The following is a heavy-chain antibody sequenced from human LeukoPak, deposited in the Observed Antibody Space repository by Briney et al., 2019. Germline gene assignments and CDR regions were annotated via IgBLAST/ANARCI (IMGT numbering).Heavy chain of an antibody. CDR1: GFTFSSYA. D-gene: IGHD6-13*01. CDR3: AKSSIAAAVLFDY. CDR2: ISGSGGST. V-gene: IGHV3-23*01. Sequence: GGSLRLSCAAFGFTFSSYAMSWVRQAPGKGLEWVSAISGSGGSTYYADSVKGRFTISRDNSKNTLYLQMNSLRAEDTAVYNCAKSSIAAAVLFDYWGQGTLVTVSS. J-gene: IGHJ4*02.